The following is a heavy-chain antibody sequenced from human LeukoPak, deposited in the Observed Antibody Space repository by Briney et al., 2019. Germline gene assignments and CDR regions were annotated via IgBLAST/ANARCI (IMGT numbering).Heavy chain of an antibody. V-gene: IGHV3-23*01. CDR3: AKDNAYYYADY. J-gene: IGHJ4*02. CDR2: ITGSGGWA. D-gene: IGHD3-10*01. Sequence: PGGSLRLSCEVSGFTFRRYAMSWVRQAPGKGLEWVSAITGSGGWALYADSVKGRFTISRDNSKNTLYLQMNSLRAEDTAVYYCAKDNAYYYADYWGQGTLVTVSS. CDR1: GFTFRRYA.